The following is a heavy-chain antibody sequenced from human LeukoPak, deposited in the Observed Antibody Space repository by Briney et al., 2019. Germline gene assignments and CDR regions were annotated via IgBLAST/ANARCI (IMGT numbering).Heavy chain of an antibody. D-gene: IGHD5/OR15-5a*01. V-gene: IGHV4-39*07. CDR2: IYYSGNT. J-gene: IGHJ4*02. CDR3: ARYQNVYDDY. CDR1: GGSVSISSYY. Sequence: SETLSLTCSVSGGSVSISSYYWGWIRQPPGKGLEWIGSIYYSGNTYYNPSLKSRVTISVDTSKNQMSLKLTSVTAADTAVYYCARYQNVYDDYWGQGILVTVSS.